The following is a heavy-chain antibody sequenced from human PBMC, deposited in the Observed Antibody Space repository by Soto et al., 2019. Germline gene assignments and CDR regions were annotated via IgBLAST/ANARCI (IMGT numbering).Heavy chain of an antibody. CDR1: GLTFTSYV. V-gene: IGHV3-23*01. Sequence: GGSLRLSCAASGLTFTSYVMSWVRQAPGKGLEWVAGISGGGSTAFYADSVKGRFTISRDNAKNTVVLQMDSLRAEDTAIYYCAKDSNKYSSSLRGRYFDYWGQGTLVTVSS. D-gene: IGHD3-22*01. J-gene: IGHJ4*02. CDR2: ISGGGSTA. CDR3: AKDSNKYSSSLRGRYFDY.